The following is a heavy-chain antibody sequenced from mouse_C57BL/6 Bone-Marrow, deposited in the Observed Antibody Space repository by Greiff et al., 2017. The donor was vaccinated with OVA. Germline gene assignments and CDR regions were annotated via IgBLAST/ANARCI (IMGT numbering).Heavy chain of an antibody. Sequence: EVQLQESGGDLVKPGGSLKLSCAASGFTFSSYGMSWVRQTPDTRLEWVATISSGGSYTYYPDSVKGRFTISRDNTKNTLYLQKSSLKSEDTAMYYCARHMRWYYFDYWGQGTTLTVSS. CDR2: ISSGGSYT. D-gene: IGHD1-1*02. V-gene: IGHV5-6*01. J-gene: IGHJ2*01. CDR3: ARHMRWYYFDY. CDR1: GFTFSSYG.